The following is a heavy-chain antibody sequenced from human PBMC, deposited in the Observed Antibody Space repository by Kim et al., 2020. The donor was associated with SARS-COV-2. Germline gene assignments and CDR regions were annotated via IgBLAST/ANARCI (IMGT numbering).Heavy chain of an antibody. D-gene: IGHD1-26*01. CDR3: ARDRSLLGTTRAFDI. CDR1: GDSISSGGYY. CDR2: IYKSGNT. V-gene: IGHV4-30-4*01. Sequence: SETLSLTCTVSGDSISSGGYYWSWIRQPPGKGLEWIGYIYKSGNTYYNPSLQSRVIISVDTSKNQFSLKVTSVTATDTAVYYCARDRSLLGTTRAFDIWG. J-gene: IGHJ3*02.